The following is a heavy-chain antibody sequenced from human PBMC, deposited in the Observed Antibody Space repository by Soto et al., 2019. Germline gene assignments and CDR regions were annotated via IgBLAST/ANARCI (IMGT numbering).Heavy chain of an antibody. CDR3: AREGRLHWFES. Sequence: SETRSLTCAVSGDSICSGGYSWRWIRQPPGKGLEWIGYIYHSGSTYYNPALRSRVSMSVDRTKNQFFLNLRSVSAADTAVYFCAREGRLHWFESWAQGTLVTVSS. J-gene: IGHJ5*01. V-gene: IGHV4-30-2*01. CDR2: IYHSGST. CDR1: GDSICSGGYS.